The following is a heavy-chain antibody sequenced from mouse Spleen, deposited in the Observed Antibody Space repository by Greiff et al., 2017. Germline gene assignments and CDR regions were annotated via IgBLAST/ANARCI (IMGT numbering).Heavy chain of an antibody. D-gene: IGHD3-3*01. Sequence: EVQGVESGGGLVQPGGSMKLSCVASGFTFSNYWMNWVRQSPEKGLEWVAQIRLKSDNYATHYAESVKGRFTISRDDSKSSVYLQMNNLRAEDTGIYYCTEGRTWFAYWGQGTLVTVSA. J-gene: IGHJ3*01. CDR3: TEGRTWFAY. CDR1: GFTFSNYW. CDR2: IRLKSDNYAT. V-gene: IGHV6-3*01.